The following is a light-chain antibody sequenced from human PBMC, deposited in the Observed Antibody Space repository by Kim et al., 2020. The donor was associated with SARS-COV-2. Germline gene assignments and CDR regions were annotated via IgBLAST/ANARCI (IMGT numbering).Light chain of an antibody. J-gene: IGLJ3*02. CDR3: PSADNSCTHWV. Sequence: SYELTQPPSVSVSLGQMARITYSGEALPKKNVYCYQQKPGQFTVPEKYKDNERPSGIPEGFSGSRSGTIVTLTITGVEAEDEADCWCPSADNSCTHWVFGGGTQLTVL. CDR2: KDN. CDR1: ALPKKN. V-gene: IGLV3-16*01.